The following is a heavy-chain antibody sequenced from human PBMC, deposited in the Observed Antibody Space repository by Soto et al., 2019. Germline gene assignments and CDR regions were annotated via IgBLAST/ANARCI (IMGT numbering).Heavy chain of an antibody. CDR1: GGSISSGGYY. D-gene: IGHD3-10*01. CDR3: ATTQGSRSGSYQSIDY. Sequence: QVQLQESGPGLVKPSQTLSLTCTVSGGSISSGGYYWSWIRQHPGKGLEWIGYIYYSGSTYYNPSLKSRVTISVDTSKNQFALKLSSVTAADTAVYYCATTQGSRSGSYQSIDYWGQGTLVTVSS. J-gene: IGHJ4*02. V-gene: IGHV4-31*03. CDR2: IYYSGST.